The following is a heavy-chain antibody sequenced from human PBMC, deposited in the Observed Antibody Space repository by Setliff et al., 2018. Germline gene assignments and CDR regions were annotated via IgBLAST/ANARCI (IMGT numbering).Heavy chain of an antibody. CDR1: GYIFTTYA. D-gene: IGHD7-27*01. Sequence: ASVKVSCKASGYIFTTYAMSWMRQAPGQGREWMGWINTNTGNPNYAQGFTGRFVFSLETSVSTAYLQINSLNAEDTAVYYCTRDLSNWGYDVLDAFEIWGQGTMVTVAS. V-gene: IGHV7-4-1*02. CDR2: INTNTGNP. J-gene: IGHJ3*02. CDR3: TRDLSNWGYDVLDAFEI.